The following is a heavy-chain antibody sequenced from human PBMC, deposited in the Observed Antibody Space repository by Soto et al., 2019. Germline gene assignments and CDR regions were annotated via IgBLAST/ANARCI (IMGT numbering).Heavy chain of an antibody. D-gene: IGHD6-6*01. CDR1: GYTFTTNG. CDR3: ARDHIAVRPGWFDP. J-gene: IGHJ5*02. V-gene: IGHV1-18*04. CDR2: ISAYNGDT. Sequence: QVQLVQSGAEVKSPGASVKVSCKASGYTFTTNGISWVRQSPGQGLEWMGWISAYNGDTNYAPNLQGRVTMTTDASTSTAYMELRSLRSDDTAVYYCARDHIAVRPGWFDPWGQGTLVTVSS.